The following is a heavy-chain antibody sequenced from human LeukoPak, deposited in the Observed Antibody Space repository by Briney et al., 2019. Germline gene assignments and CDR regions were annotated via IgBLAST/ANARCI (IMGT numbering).Heavy chain of an antibody. CDR3: ARGLSGPPFDAFDI. CDR1: GYTFTGYY. J-gene: IGHJ3*02. CDR2: INPNSGGT. D-gene: IGHD6-25*01. V-gene: IGHV1-2*02. Sequence: GASVKVSCKASGYTFTGYYMHWVRQAPGQGLEWMGWINPNSGGTNYAQKFQGRVTMTRDTSISTAYMELSSLRSEDTAVYYCARGLSGPPFDAFDIWGQGTMVTVSS.